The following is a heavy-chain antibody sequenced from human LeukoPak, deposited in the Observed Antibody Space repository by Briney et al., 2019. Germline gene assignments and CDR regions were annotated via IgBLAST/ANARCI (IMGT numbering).Heavy chain of an antibody. CDR1: GGSISSSTYY. V-gene: IGHV4-39*07. J-gene: IGHJ3*02. CDR2: IFYTGST. D-gene: IGHD5-12*01. CDR3: ARGSIVATGYDAFDM. Sequence: KPSETLSLTCTVSGGSISSSTYYWGWVRQPPGKGLEWIGNIFYTGSTYYKSSLKSRVTISVDTSRNQFSLKLNSVTAADTAVYYCARGSIVATGYDAFDMWGQGRMVTVSS.